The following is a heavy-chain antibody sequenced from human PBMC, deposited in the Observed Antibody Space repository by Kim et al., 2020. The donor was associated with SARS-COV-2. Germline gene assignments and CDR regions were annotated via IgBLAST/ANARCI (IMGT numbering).Heavy chain of an antibody. V-gene: IGHV3-21*01. D-gene: IGHD5-18*01. J-gene: IGHJ4*02. CDR3: ERGRYSYSSWSYFDY. Sequence: SGTGRLTLYRDNAKNSLYLQMNSLRAEDTAVYYCERGRYSYSSWSYFDYWGQGTLVTVSS.